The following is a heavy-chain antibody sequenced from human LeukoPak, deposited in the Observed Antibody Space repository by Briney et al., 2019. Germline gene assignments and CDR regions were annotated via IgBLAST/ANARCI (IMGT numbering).Heavy chain of an antibody. Sequence: EASVKVSCKPSGGTFSSYGISWVRQAPGQGLEWMGGIIPTFATANYAQKFQGRVSITADESTSTAYMDLSSLRSEDTAVYYCARVSEVVAQAFDYWGQGTLVTVSS. V-gene: IGHV1-69*13. J-gene: IGHJ4*02. CDR2: IIPTFATA. CDR3: ARVSEVVAQAFDY. CDR1: GGTFSSYG. D-gene: IGHD5-12*01.